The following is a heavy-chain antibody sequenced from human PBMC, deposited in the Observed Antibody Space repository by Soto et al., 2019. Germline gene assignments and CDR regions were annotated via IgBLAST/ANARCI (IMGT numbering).Heavy chain of an antibody. V-gene: IGHV5-51*01. D-gene: IGHD6-19*01. J-gene: IGHJ6*04. Sequence: QSLKIRCICSGYSFTSYWIGWVRQLPGKGLEWMGIISPGDSDIRYSPSFQGQVAISADKSISTAYLQWSSLKASDTAMYYCATQSSVAGHTYHYYDVDVWGKGTMVTVSS. CDR2: ISPGDSDI. CDR1: GYSFTSYW. CDR3: ATQSSVAGHTYHYYDVDV.